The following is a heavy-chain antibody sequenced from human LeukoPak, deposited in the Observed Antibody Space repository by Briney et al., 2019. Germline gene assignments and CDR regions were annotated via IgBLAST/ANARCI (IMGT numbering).Heavy chain of an antibody. CDR3: ARVKGHWLPRGGFDY. J-gene: IGHJ4*02. CDR2: INPSGGT. D-gene: IGHD6-19*01. Sequence: SETLSLTCAVYGGSFSGYFWTWIRQPPGKGLEWIGEINPSGGTNYNPSLKSRVTLSVDKSKKQLSLKVTSVTAADTAVYYCARVKGHWLPRGGFDYWGQGTLVTVSS. V-gene: IGHV4-34*01. CDR1: GGSFSGYF.